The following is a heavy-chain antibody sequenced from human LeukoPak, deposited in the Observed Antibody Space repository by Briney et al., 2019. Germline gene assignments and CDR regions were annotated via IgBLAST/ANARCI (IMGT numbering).Heavy chain of an antibody. Sequence: SETLSLTCAVYGGSFSGYYWSWIRQPPGKGLEWIGEINHSGSTNYNPSLKSRVTISVDTSKNQFSLKLSSVTAADTAVYHCAATSGYDGNDYWGQGTLVTVSS. CDR1: GGSFSGYY. V-gene: IGHV4-34*01. CDR2: INHSGST. J-gene: IGHJ4*02. CDR3: AATSGYDGNDY. D-gene: IGHD5-12*01.